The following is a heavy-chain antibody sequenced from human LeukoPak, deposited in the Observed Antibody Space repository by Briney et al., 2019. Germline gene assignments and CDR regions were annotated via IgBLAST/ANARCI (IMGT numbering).Heavy chain of an antibody. CDR1: GGSMSSYY. CDR2: VSYSGST. CDR3: ARNVGGLRGFEY. Sequence: PSETLSLTCIVSGGSMSSYYWSWIRQPPGKGLEWIGYVSYSGSTDYNPSLKSRVTISVDTSKTQFSLKLSSVTAADTTVYYCARNVGGLRGFEYWGQGTQVTVSS. J-gene: IGHJ4*02. V-gene: IGHV4-59*01. D-gene: IGHD3-10*01.